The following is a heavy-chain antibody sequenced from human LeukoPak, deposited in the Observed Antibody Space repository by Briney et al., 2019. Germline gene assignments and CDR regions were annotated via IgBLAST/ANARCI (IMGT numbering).Heavy chain of an antibody. V-gene: IGHV5-51*01. CDR2: IYPGDSDT. J-gene: IGHJ6*02. CDR1: GYSFTSYW. D-gene: IGHD4-11*01. Sequence: GESLKISCKGSGYSFTSYWIGWVRQMPGKGLEWMGIIYPGDSDTRCSPSFQGQVTISADKSISTAYLQWSSLKASDTAMYYCARHAPYSNRPYYYYGMDVWGQGTTVTVSS. CDR3: ARHAPYSNRPYYYYGMDV.